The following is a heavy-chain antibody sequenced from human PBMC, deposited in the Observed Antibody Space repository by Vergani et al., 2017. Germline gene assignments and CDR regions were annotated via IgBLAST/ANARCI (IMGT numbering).Heavy chain of an antibody. D-gene: IGHD1-1*01. J-gene: IGHJ1*01. Sequence: QVHLVESGGGVVQPGRSLGLSCVVSGFTSSYYGMHWVRQAPGKGLEWVAVISYDGTQKYYADSVKGRFTISRDNSKSTLYLQMNSLRTEDTAVYYCATKSCGTPGCQIGYFSEWGQGTLVTVSS. CDR1: GFTSSYYG. V-gene: IGHV3-30*03. CDR3: ATKSCGTPGCQIGYFSE. CDR2: ISYDGTQK.